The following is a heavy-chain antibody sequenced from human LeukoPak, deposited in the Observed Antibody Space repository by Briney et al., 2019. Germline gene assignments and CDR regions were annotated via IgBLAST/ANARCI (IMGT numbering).Heavy chain of an antibody. CDR2: ISSSGSTI. Sequence: GGSLRLSCAASGFTFSSYEMNWVRQAPGKGLEWVSYISSSGSTIYYANSVKGRFTISRDNAKNSLYLQMNSLRAEDTAVYYCAREMRNSGSYYFDYWGQGTLVTVSS. CDR1: GFTFSSYE. V-gene: IGHV3-48*03. CDR3: AREMRNSGSYYFDY. J-gene: IGHJ4*02. D-gene: IGHD1-26*01.